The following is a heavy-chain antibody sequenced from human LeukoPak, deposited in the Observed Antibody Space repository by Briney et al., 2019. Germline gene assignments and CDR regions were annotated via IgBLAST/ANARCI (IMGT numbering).Heavy chain of an antibody. D-gene: IGHD3-22*01. CDR3: ARDNIEYYYDSSGLLGHAFDI. CDR2: ISYDGSNK. CDR1: GFTFSRYG. V-gene: IGHV3-33*05. Sequence: GGSLRLSCAASGFTFSRYGMHWVRQAPGKGLEWVAVISYDGSNKYYADSVKGRFTISRDNAKNSLYLQMNSLRAEDTAVYYCARDNIEYYYDSSGLLGHAFDIWGQGTMVTVSS. J-gene: IGHJ3*02.